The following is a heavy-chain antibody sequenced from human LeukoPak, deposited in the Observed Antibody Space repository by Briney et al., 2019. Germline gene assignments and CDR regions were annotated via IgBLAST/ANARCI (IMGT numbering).Heavy chain of an antibody. D-gene: IGHD4-17*01. Sequence: QPGGSLKLSCAASGFTFSGSAMHWVRQSPGKGLEWVGRIRSKANDHATAYAASVRGRFTISRDDSKNTAYLQMNSLKTEDTAVYYCTRRLMTTANDYWGQGTLVTVSS. CDR1: GFTFSGSA. V-gene: IGHV3-73*01. J-gene: IGHJ4*02. CDR3: TRRLMTTANDY. CDR2: IRSKANDHAT.